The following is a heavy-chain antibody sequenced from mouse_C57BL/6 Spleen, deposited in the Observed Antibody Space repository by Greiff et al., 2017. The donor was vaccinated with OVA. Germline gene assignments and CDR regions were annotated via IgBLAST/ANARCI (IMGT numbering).Heavy chain of an antibody. D-gene: IGHD1-1*01. CDR1: GYSFTGYY. Sequence: VQLKQSGPELVKPGASVKISCKASGYSFTGYYMNWVKQSPEKSLEWIGEINPSTGGTTYNQKFKAKATLTVDKSSSTAYMQLKSLTSEDSAVYYCARGTTVVATNFDVWGTGTTVTVSS. V-gene: IGHV1-42*01. J-gene: IGHJ1*03. CDR3: ARGTTVVATNFDV. CDR2: INPSTGGT.